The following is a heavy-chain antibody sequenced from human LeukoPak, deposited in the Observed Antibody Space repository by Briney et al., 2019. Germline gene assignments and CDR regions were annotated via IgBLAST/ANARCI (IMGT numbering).Heavy chain of an antibody. Sequence: SETLSLTCTVSGSSISSTFYYWGWIRQSPGTGLEWIGTIYYRGSTFYNPSLKSRVTISVDTSKNQFSLKLRSVTAADTAVYYCARVVQSTDSSGFYLPEYFQHWGQGTLVTVSS. CDR1: GSSISSTFYY. V-gene: IGHV4-39*07. D-gene: IGHD3-22*01. J-gene: IGHJ1*01. CDR3: ARVVQSTDSSGFYLPEYFQH. CDR2: IYYRGST.